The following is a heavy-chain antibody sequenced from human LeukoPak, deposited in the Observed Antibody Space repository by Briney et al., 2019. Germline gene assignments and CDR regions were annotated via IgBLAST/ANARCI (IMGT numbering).Heavy chain of an antibody. V-gene: IGHV2-5*02. CDR1: GFSLSTSGVG. CDR2: IYWDDDK. D-gene: IGHD2-2*01. CDR3: AHRDDMPTGNSFDP. Sequence: SGPTLVNPTQTLTLTCTFSGFSLSTSGVGVGWIRQPPGKALEWLAVIYWDDDKRYSPSLKNRLTITKNTSKTQVVLTMTNMDPVDTATYYCAHRDDMPTGNSFDPWGQGTLVTVSS. J-gene: IGHJ5*02.